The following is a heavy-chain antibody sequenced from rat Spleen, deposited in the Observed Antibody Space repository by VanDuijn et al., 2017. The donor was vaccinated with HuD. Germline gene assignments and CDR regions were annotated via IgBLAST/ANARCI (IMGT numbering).Heavy chain of an antibody. CDR3: ARRHYGYTDYFDY. D-gene: IGHD1-9*01. J-gene: IGHJ2*01. CDR1: GFIFSDYY. V-gene: IGHV5-25*01. CDR2: ITNTGGST. Sequence: EVQLVESGGGLVQPGRSLKLSCAASGFIFSDYYMAWVRQAPTKGLEWVASITNTGGSTYYPDSVKGRFTISRDDAKSTLSLQMDSLRSEDTATYYCARRHYGYTDYFDYWGQGVMVTVSS.